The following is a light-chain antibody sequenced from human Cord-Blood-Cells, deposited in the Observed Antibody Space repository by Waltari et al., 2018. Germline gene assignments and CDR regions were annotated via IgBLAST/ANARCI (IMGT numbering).Light chain of an antibody. Sequence: EIVLTHSPPTLSLSPGERATLSCRASQSVSSYLAWYQQKPGQAPRLLIYDASNRATGIPARFSGSGSGTDFTLTISSLEPEDFAVYYCQQRSNWRTFGQGTKVEIK. CDR3: QQRSNWRT. CDR1: QSVSSY. J-gene: IGKJ1*01. CDR2: DAS. V-gene: IGKV3-11*01.